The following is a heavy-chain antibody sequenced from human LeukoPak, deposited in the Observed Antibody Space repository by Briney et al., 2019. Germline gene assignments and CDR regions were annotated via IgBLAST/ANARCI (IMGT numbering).Heavy chain of an antibody. J-gene: IGHJ3*02. V-gene: IGHV3-33*08. CDR3: VRSSISRLDDAFDI. CDR1: GFTFSYYW. D-gene: IGHD6-6*01. Sequence: GGSLRLSCAASGFTFSYYWMHWVRQAPGKGLEWVALIWYDGSYKYYADSVKGRFTISRDNFKNTLSLQMNSLRAEDTAVYYCVRSSISRLDDAFDIWGQGTVVTVSS. CDR2: IWYDGSYK.